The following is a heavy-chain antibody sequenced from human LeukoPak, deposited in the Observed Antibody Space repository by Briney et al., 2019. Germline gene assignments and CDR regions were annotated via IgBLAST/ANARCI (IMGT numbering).Heavy chain of an antibody. Sequence: GESLKISCQGSGYTFTTYWIAWVRQMPGKGLEWMGIIYPGDSDTRYSPFFQGQVTISADKSISTAYLQWSSLKASDTAMYYCARHWMDQTSYYYYYMDVWGKGTTVTVSS. CDR2: IYPGDSDT. D-gene: IGHD2-2*03. J-gene: IGHJ6*03. CDR3: ARHWMDQTSYYYYYMDV. CDR1: GYTFTTYW. V-gene: IGHV5-51*01.